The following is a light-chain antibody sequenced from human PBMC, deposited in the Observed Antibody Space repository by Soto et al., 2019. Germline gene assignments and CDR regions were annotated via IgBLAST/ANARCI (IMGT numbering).Light chain of an antibody. J-gene: IGLJ2*01. CDR2: SNG. Sequence: QSVLTQPPSASGTPGQRVTISCSGSSSNIGSNPVNWYQQLPGTAPKLLIHSNGQRPSGVPDRFSGSKSGTSASLAISGLQSEDEADYYCAAWDDSLNGVVFGGGTKLTVL. V-gene: IGLV1-44*01. CDR3: AAWDDSLNGVV. CDR1: SSNIGSNP.